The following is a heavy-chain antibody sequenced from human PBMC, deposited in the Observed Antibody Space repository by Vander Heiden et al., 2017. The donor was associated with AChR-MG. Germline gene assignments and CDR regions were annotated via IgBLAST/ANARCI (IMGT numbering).Heavy chain of an antibody. V-gene: IGHV3-30*02. CDR3: AKDRGASSWFYFDY. CDR1: AFRFTCCG. J-gene: IGHJ4*02. Sequence: QVHLVESGGGVVQPGGSLRRSCAASAFRFTCCGMHWVRQAPGKGLEWVAFIRYDGSNKFYADSVKGRFTISRDDSENTLYLQMNNLGAEDTAVYYCAKDRGASSWFYFDYWGQGALVTVSS. CDR2: IRYDGSNK. D-gene: IGHD6-13*01.